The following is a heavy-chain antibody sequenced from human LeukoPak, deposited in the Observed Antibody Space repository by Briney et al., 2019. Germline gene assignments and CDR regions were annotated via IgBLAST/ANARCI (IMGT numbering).Heavy chain of an antibody. V-gene: IGHV1-18*01. CDR2: ISTYDGNT. D-gene: IGHD4-11*01. J-gene: IGHJ4*02. CDR1: GYTFITYG. Sequence: ASVKVSFKASGYTFITYGITWVRPAPGQGLEWMGGISTYDGNTNYAQKFQGRVTMTTDTSTSTAYMELRSLSSDDTAVYYCGRAIYINYVRALYYFDFWGQGMLVTVSS. CDR3: GRAIYINYVRALYYFDF.